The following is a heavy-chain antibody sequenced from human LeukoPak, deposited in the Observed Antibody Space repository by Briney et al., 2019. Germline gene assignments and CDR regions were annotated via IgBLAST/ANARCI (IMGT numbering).Heavy chain of an antibody. CDR2: IYTSGST. D-gene: IGHD6-19*01. CDR3: ARASGSSGWYGNWFDP. Sequence: SQTLSLTCTVSGGSISSGSYYWSWIRQPAGKGLEWIGRIYTSGSTNYNPSLKSRVTISVDTSKNQFSLKLSSVTAADTAVYYCARASGSSGWYGNWFDPWGQGTLVTVSS. CDR1: GGSISSGSYY. J-gene: IGHJ5*02. V-gene: IGHV4-61*02.